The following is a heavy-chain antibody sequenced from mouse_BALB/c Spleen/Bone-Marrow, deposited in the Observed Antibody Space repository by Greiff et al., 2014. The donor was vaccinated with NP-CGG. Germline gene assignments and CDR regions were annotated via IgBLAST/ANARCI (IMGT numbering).Heavy chain of an antibody. CDR3: ARGNYGNYVDYFDY. Sequence: EVKLVESGGGLVQPGGSLKLSWAASGFTFSSYGMSWVRQTPDKRLELVASINSNGGSTYYPDCVKGRFTISRDNAKKTLSLQMSSLKSEDTAVYYCARGNYGNYVDYFDYWGQGTTLTVSS. V-gene: IGHV5-6-3*01. D-gene: IGHD2-1*01. CDR2: INSNGGST. CDR1: GFTFSSYG. J-gene: IGHJ2*01.